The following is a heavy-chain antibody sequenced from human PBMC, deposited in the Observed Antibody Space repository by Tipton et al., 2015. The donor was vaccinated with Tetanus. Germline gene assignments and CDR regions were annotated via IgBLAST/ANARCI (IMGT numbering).Heavy chain of an antibody. V-gene: IGHV4-61*01. CDR1: GGSVSSGSYY. CDR2: IYYSGST. D-gene: IGHD3-22*01. J-gene: IGHJ3*02. Sequence: TLSLTCTVSGGSVSSGSYYWSWIRQPPGKGLEWIRYIYYSGSTNYNPPLKSRVTISEDTSKNQFSLKLISVTAADTAVYYSAGGRIIGYYYDSSVGAFDIWGQGTMVTVSS. CDR3: AGGRIIGYYYDSSVGAFDI.